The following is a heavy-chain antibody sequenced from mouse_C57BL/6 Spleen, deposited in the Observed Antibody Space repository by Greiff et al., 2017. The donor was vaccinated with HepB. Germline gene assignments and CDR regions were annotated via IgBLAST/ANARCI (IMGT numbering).Heavy chain of an antibody. CDR2: ISSGSSTI. J-gene: IGHJ4*01. D-gene: IGHD4-1*01. Sequence: VKLVESGGGLVKPGASLKLSCAASGFTFSDYGMHWVRQAPEKGLEWVAYISSGSSTIYYADTVKGRFTISRDNSKNTLFLQMTSLTSEDTAMYYCERRLTGNAMDYWGQGTSVTVSS. CDR1: GFTFSDYG. CDR3: ERRLTGNAMDY. V-gene: IGHV5-17*01.